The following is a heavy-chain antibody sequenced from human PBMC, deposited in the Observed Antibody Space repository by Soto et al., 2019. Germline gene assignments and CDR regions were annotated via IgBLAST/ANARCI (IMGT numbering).Heavy chain of an antibody. CDR3: ASLRRWRPLDS. V-gene: IGHV3-74*01. CDR2: INSDGSDT. J-gene: IGHJ4*02. CDR1: GFTFSNYW. Sequence: EVQLVESGGGLVQPGGSLRLSCAASGFTFSNYWMHWVRQAPGKGLLWVSRINSDGSDTIYADFVKGRFTISRDNAKKTLYLQMNSPRAEDTAVYDCASLRRWRPLDSWGQGTLVTVSS.